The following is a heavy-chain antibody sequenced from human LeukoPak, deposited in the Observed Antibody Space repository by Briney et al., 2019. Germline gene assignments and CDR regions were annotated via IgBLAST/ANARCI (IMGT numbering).Heavy chain of an antibody. D-gene: IGHD3-10*01. J-gene: IGHJ4*02. CDR3: ARGGDYYGSGSYYQPFDY. Sequence: SETLSLTCTVSGGSISSYYWSWIRQPPGKGLEWIGYIYYSGSTNYNPSLKSRVTISVDTSKNQFSLKLSSVTAADTAVYYCARGGDYYGSGSYYQPFDYWGQGTLVTVSS. CDR1: GGSISSYY. CDR2: IYYSGST. V-gene: IGHV4-59*01.